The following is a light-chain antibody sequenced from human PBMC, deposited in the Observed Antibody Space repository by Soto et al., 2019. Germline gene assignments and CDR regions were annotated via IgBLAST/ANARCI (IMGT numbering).Light chain of an antibody. CDR1: QNILYNSNNKNY. J-gene: IGKJ2*01. CDR3: QQYYDTPYT. CDR2: WAS. Sequence: DTVMTQSPDFLAVSLGERATINCKSSQNILYNSNNKNYLAWYQQKPGQPPRLLIYWASTRESGVPDRFSGSGSETDFTLTISSLQAEDVAVYYCQQYYDTPYTFGQGTKLEIK. V-gene: IGKV4-1*01.